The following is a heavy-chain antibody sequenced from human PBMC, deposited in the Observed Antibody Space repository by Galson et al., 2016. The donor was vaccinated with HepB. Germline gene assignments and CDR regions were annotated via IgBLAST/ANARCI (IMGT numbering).Heavy chain of an antibody. CDR1: GFTFNTYS. J-gene: IGHJ6*02. CDR2: ISGTSTYI. V-gene: IGHV3-21*04. Sequence: SLRLSCAASGFTFNTYSMNWVRQAPGKGLEWVSSISGTSTYIYYAYSVKGRFTISRDNAKNSLYLQMNRLSAEDTAVYYCAKGPTGYYYYGMDVWGQGTTVTVSS. CDR3: AKGPTGYYYYGMDV. D-gene: IGHD1-14*01.